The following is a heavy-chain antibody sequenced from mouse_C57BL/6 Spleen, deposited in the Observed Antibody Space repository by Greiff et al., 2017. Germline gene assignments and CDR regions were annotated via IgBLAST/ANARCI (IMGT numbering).Heavy chain of an antibody. J-gene: IGHJ1*03. CDR2: IYPGDGDT. CDR1: GYAFSSSW. Sequence: VTLMESGPELVKPGASVKISCKASGYAFSSSWMNWVKQRPGKGLEWIGRIYPGDGDTNYNGKFKGKASLTADKSSSTAYMQLSSLTSEDSAVYFCAREVITTVVATGYFDVWGTGTTVTVSS. V-gene: IGHV1-82*01. D-gene: IGHD1-1*01. CDR3: AREVITTVVATGYFDV.